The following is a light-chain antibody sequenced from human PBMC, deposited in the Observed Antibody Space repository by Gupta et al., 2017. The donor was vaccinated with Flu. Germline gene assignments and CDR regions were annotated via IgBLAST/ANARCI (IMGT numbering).Light chain of an antibody. CDR1: QSISNY. J-gene: IGKJ2*01. CDR3: QQSYSALRT. CDR2: SAS. Sequence: DIQLTQSPSSLSASVGDRVTITCRASQSISNYLNWYQQKLGKAPKLLIYSASSLQSGVPSRFSGSGSQTHFTLTISSLQPEDFATYYCQQSYSALRTFGQGTKVEIK. V-gene: IGKV1-39*01.